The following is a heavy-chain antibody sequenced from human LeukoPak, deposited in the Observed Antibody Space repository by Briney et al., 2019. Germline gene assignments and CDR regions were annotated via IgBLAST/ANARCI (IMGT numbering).Heavy chain of an antibody. CDR1: AYSISSGYY. D-gene: IGHD3-10*01. CDR2: IYHSGTT. V-gene: IGHV4-38-2*02. CDR3: ARDRITMIRGVHNWFDS. J-gene: IGHJ5*01. Sequence: SETLSHTCTVSAYSISSGYYWGWIRQPPGKGLEWIGSIYHSGTTYYNPSLRNRVTISVDTSKNHFSLKLTSVTAADTAVYFCARDRITMIRGVHNWFDSWGQGTLVTVSS.